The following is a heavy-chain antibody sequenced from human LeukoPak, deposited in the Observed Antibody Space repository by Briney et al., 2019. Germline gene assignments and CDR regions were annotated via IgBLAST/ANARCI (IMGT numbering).Heavy chain of an antibody. D-gene: IGHD6-19*01. J-gene: IGHJ4*02. CDR1: GGSISSYY. CDR2: IYYSGST. Sequence: SETLSLTCTVSGGSISSYYWSWIRQPPGKGLEWIGYIYYSGSTNYNPSLKSRVTISVDTPKNQFSLKLSSVTAADTAVYYCARGYSSGWSEYYFDYWGQGTLVTVSS. CDR3: ARGYSSGWSEYYFDY. V-gene: IGHV4-59*01.